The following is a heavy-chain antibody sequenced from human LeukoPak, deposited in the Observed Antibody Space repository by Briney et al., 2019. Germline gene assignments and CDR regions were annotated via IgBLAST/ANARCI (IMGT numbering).Heavy chain of an antibody. CDR1: GFTFSSYA. D-gene: IGHD3-10*01. V-gene: IGHV3-23*01. CDR2: ISGSGGST. J-gene: IGHJ4*02. Sequence: GGSLRLSCAASGFTFSSYAMSWVRQAPAKGLEWVSAISGSGGSTYYADSVKGRFSISRDNSKNTLYLQMNSLRAEDTAAYYCAKGTERYREVSSFDSWGQGTLVTVSS. CDR3: AKGTERYREVSSFDS.